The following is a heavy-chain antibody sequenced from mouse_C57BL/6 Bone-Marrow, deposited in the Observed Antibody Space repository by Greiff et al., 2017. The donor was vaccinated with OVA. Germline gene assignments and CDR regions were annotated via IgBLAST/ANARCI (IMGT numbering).Heavy chain of an antibody. CDR3: ADYGSSYWYFDV. J-gene: IGHJ1*03. D-gene: IGHD1-1*01. CDR2: IYPRSGNT. V-gene: IGHV1-81*01. CDR1: GYTFTSYG. Sequence: QVQLKQSGAELARPGASVKLSCKASGYTFTSYGISWVKQRTGQGLEWIGEIYPRSGNTYYNEKFKGKATLTADKSSSTAYMELRSLTSEDSAVYFGADYGSSYWYFDVWGTGTTVTVSS.